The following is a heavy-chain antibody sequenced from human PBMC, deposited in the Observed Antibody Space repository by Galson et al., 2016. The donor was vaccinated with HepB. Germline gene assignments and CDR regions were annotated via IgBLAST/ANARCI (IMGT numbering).Heavy chain of an antibody. J-gene: IGHJ3*02. CDR1: GGSFSGYY. D-gene: IGHD6-13*01. V-gene: IGHV4-34*01. CDR3: ARGGENSWYENDAFDI. CDR2: INQSGSI. Sequence: SETLSLTCAVYGGSFSGYYWNWIRQPPGKGLEWIGEINQSGSINYNPSLKSRLSISGEAVKNQFSLKLNSVPAADTAFYYCARGGENSWYENDAFDIWGEGTMVTVSS.